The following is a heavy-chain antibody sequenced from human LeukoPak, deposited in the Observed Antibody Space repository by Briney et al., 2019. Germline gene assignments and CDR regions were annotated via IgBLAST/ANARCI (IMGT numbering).Heavy chain of an antibody. CDR1: GGSISSYY. J-gene: IGHJ4*02. CDR2: IYYSGST. Sequence: TPSETLSLTCTVSGGSISSYYWRWIRQPPGKGLEWIGYIYYSGSTNYNPSLKSRVTISVDTSKNQFSLKLSSVTAADTAAYYCARDRVSSGLPDYWGQGTLVTVSS. V-gene: IGHV4-59*01. D-gene: IGHD3-22*01. CDR3: ARDRVSSGLPDY.